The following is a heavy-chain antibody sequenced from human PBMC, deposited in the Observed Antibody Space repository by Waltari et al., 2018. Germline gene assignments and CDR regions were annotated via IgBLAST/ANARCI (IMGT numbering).Heavy chain of an antibody. V-gene: IGHV1-2*02. D-gene: IGHD3-22*01. CDR2: INPNSGGT. CDR3: ARDHYYDSSGYRNWFDP. CDR1: GYTFTGYY. Sequence: QVQLVQSGAEVKKPGASVKVSCKASGYTFTGYYMHWVRQAPGQGLEWMGWINPNSGGTNYAQKFQGRVTMTRDTSISTAYMELSRLGSDDTSVYYCARDHYYDSSGYRNWFDPWGQGTLVTVSS. J-gene: IGHJ5*02.